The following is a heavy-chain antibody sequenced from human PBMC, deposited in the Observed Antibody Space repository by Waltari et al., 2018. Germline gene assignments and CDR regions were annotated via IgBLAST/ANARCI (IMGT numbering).Heavy chain of an antibody. Sequence: VELVESGGGLVKPGGARRLSWAAAECTFSSYFINWIRPAPGKGLECISSLSGSGTIITYADSVTRRFTISRDNAKNSLYLPMDRLRAEDPAVYYCARAYGLLAFDLWGQATKVIVS. D-gene: IGHD4-17*01. CDR2: LSGSGTII. CDR1: ECTFSSYF. CDR3: ARAYGLLAFDL. J-gene: IGHJ3*01. V-gene: IGHV3-11*04.